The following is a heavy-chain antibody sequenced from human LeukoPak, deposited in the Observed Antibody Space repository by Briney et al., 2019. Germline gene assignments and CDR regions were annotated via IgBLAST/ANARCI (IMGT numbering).Heavy chain of an antibody. CDR1: GYTFTSYG. CDR2: ISAYNGNT. D-gene: IGHD1/OR15-1a*01. J-gene: IGHJ4*02. V-gene: IGHV1-18*01. Sequence: GASVKVSCKASGYTFTSYGISWVRQAPGQGLEWMGWISAYNGNTNYAQKLQGRVTMTEDTSTDTAYMELSSLRSEDTAVYYCATRRPRPDWGQGTLVTVSS. CDR3: ATRRPRPD.